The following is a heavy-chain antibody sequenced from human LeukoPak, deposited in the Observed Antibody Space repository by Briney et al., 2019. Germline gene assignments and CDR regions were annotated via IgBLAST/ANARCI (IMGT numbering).Heavy chain of an antibody. CDR3: ARDSRLDYYYGMDV. V-gene: IGHV3-53*01. CDR1: GGSISSSGYH. Sequence: ETLSLTCTVSGGSISSSGYHGAWVRRAPGKGRHWVSVIYSSGSTYYADSVKGRFTISRDNSKNTLYLQMNSLRAEDTAVYYCARDSRLDYYYGMDVWGQGTTVTVSS. D-gene: IGHD5/OR15-5a*01. J-gene: IGHJ6*02. CDR2: IYSSGST.